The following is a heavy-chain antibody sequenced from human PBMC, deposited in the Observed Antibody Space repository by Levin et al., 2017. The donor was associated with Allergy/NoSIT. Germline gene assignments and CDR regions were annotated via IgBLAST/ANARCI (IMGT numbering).Heavy chain of an antibody. CDR2: ISTHNGNT. CDR1: GYTFKNYG. D-gene: IGHD2-2*01. Sequence: PGGSLRLSCKASGYTFKNYGISWVRQAPGQGLGWMGWISTHNGNTNYAQSFQGRVTMTTDTSTSTADMELRSLISDDTAVYYCARFVVTPVSYFYMDVWGKGTTVTVSS. V-gene: IGHV1-18*01. J-gene: IGHJ6*03. CDR3: ARFVVTPVSYFYMDV.